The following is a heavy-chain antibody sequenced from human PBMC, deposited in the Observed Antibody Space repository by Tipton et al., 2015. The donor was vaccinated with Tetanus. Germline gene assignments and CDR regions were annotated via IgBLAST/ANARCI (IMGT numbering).Heavy chain of an antibody. CDR1: GDSVTSSY. Sequence: TLSLTCAVSGDSVTSSYWAWIRQPAGKGLEWVGRIYNSVKTNYNPSLKSRVTMSVDTSKNQFSLNLSSVTAADTAVYYCARGGRDAYNNPLGAFDVWGRGTTVTVSS. CDR3: ARGGRDAYNNPLGAFDV. D-gene: IGHD5-24*01. J-gene: IGHJ3*01. V-gene: IGHV4-4*07. CDR2: IYNSVKT.